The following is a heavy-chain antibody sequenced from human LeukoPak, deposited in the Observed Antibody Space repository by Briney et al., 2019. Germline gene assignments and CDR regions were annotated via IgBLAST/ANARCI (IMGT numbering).Heavy chain of an antibody. CDR2: IKSKTDGGTI. CDR1: GFIFTYAW. Sequence: PGGSLRLSCAASGFIFTYAWMSWVRQAPGKRLEWVGRIKSKTDGGTIDYAAPVKGRFTISRDDSKNTLYLQMSSLKTEDTAIYYCTTDRGGYIGYWGQGTLVTVSS. D-gene: IGHD5-24*01. CDR3: TTDRGGYIGY. J-gene: IGHJ4*02. V-gene: IGHV3-15*01.